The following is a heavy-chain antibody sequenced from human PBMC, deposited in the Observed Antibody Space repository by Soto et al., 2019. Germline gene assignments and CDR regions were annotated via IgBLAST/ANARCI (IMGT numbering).Heavy chain of an antibody. CDR3: ARESYCGGDCGSDY. CDR2: IKQDGSEK. J-gene: IGHJ4*02. Sequence: PGGSLRLSCAASGFTFSSYWMSWVRQAPGKGLEWVANIKQDGSEKYYVDSVKGRFTISRDNAKNSLYLQMNSLRAEDTAVYYCARESYCGGDCGSDYWGQGTLVTVSS. D-gene: IGHD2-21*01. CDR1: GFTFSSYW. V-gene: IGHV3-7*01.